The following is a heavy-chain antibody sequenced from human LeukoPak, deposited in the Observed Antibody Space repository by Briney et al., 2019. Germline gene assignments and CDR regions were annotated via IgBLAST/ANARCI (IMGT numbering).Heavy chain of an antibody. CDR1: GFTFSTYW. J-gene: IGHJ4*02. D-gene: IGHD1-14*01. CDR2: IKQDGGEK. CDR3: ARSPDGFDY. Sequence: GGSLTLSCAASGFTFSTYWMSWVRHAPGKGLEWVSNIKQDGGEKFYADSVKGRFTISRDNSKNSVYLQMNRLRVEDTAVYYCARSPDGFDYWGQGTLVTVSS. V-gene: IGHV3-7*01.